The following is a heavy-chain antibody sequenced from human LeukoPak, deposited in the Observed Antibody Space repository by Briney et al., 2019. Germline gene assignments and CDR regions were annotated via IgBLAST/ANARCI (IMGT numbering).Heavy chain of an antibody. V-gene: IGHV3-33*01. CDR2: LWYDGSNK. J-gene: IGHJ4*02. Sequence: PGRSLRLSCAASGFTFSSYGMHWVRQAPGKGLEWVAVLWYDGSNKYYADSVKGRFTISRDNSKNTLYLQMDSLRAEDTAVYYCARVHSSSWAYFDNWGQGTLVTVSS. CDR3: ARVHSSSWAYFDN. CDR1: GFTFSSYG. D-gene: IGHD6-13*01.